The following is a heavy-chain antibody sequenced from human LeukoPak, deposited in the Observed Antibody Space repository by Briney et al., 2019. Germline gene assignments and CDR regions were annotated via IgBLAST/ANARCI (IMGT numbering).Heavy chain of an antibody. J-gene: IGHJ4*02. V-gene: IGHV3-7*01. CDR2: IKQDGSEK. CDR1: GIIMTKYW. Sequence: GGSLRLSCAASGIIMTKYWMTWVRQVPGKGLEWVATIKQDGSEKYYVDSVKGRFTISRDNAKSSLSLQMNSLRAEDTAVYYCARDATRPITFDYWGQGTLVTVSS. CDR3: ARDATRPITFDY. D-gene: IGHD1-1*01.